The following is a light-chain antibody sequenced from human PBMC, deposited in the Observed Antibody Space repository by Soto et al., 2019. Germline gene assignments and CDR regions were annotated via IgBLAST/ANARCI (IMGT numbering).Light chain of an antibody. CDR1: SSNIGSNY. Sequence: QAVVTQPPSASGTPGQRVTISCSGSSSNIGSNYVFWYQHLPGTAPKLLIYRNNQRPSGVPDRFSGSKSGTSASLAISGLRSEGETDYYCAAWDDSLSGVVFGGGTKLTVL. CDR2: RNN. CDR3: AAWDDSLSGVV. J-gene: IGLJ2*01. V-gene: IGLV1-47*01.